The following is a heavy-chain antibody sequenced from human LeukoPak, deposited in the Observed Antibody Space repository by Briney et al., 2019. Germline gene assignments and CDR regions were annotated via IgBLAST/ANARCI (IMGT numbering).Heavy chain of an antibody. V-gene: IGHV3-53*01. CDR1: GFTVSSNY. Sequence: GGSLRLSCAASGFTVSSNYMNWVRQAPGKGLEWVSLIYSGSSTNYADSVKGRFTISRDSSKNTLYLQMNSLRVEDTAVYYCAKGPRPGSSGYPNLDHWGRGTLVTVSS. CDR3: AKGPRPGSSGYPNLDH. D-gene: IGHD3-22*01. J-gene: IGHJ4*02. CDR2: IYSGSST.